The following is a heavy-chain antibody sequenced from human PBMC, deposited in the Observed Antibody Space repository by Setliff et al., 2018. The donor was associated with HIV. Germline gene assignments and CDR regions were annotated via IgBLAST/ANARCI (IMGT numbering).Heavy chain of an antibody. J-gene: IGHJ4*02. CDR1: GHTFSDYG. CDR2: INAYNGDT. D-gene: IGHD1-26*01. V-gene: IGHV1-18*01. CDR3: GRDRGWDRRYFEY. Sequence: ASVKVSCKASGHTFSDYGISWMRQAPGQGFEWLGWINAYNGDTNYAPKFQGRVTMTRDKPTSTAYMELRSLRSDDTAMYYCGRDRGWDRRYFEYWGQGSRVTVS.